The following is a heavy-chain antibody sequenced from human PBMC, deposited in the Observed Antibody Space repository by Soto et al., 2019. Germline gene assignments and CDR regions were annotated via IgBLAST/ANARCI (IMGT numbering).Heavy chain of an antibody. CDR3: ARGLGPYDSSGYYYY. V-gene: IGHV1-2*02. CDR1: GYTFTGYY. D-gene: IGHD3-22*01. Sequence: ASVKVSCKASGYTFTGYYMHWVRQAPGQGLEWMGWINPNSGGTNYAQKLQGRVTMTRDPSISTAYMELSRLRSDDTAVYYCARGLGPYDSSGYYYYWGQGTLVTVSS. CDR2: INPNSGGT. J-gene: IGHJ4*02.